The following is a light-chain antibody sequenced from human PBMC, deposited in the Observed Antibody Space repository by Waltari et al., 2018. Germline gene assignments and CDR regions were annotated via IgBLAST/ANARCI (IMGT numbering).Light chain of an antibody. Sequence: DIVMTQSPDSLAVSLGAWATINCKSPPNVLSDSNSKNYLSWYQQKPGQPPRLLIYWASTRESGVPASFRGSGSGTDFTLTIRSLQAEDVAVYYCQQYYSSPFTFGPGTKVDIK. V-gene: IGKV4-1*01. CDR2: WAS. CDR3: QQYYSSPFT. CDR1: PNVLSDSNSKNY. J-gene: IGKJ3*01.